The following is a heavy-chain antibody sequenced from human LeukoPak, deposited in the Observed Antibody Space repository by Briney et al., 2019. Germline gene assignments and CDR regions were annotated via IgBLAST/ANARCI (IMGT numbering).Heavy chain of an antibody. CDR1: GYTFTGYY. CDR3: AREAIAVAGVDRWFDP. D-gene: IGHD6-19*01. J-gene: IGHJ5*02. V-gene: IGHV1-2*02. Sequence: ASVKVSCKASGYTFTGYYMHWVRRAPGQGLEWMGWINPNSGGTNYAQKFQGRVTMTRDTSISTAYMELSRLRSDDTAVYYCAREAIAVAGVDRWFDPWGQGTLVTVSS. CDR2: INPNSGGT.